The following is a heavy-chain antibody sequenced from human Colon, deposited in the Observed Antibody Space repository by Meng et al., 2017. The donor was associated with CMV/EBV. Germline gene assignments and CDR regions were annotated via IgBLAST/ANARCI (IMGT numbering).Heavy chain of an antibody. J-gene: IGHJ4*02. CDR1: GYTFTTYD. D-gene: IGHD1-26*01. CDR2: MNPKSADT. Sequence: ASVKVSCKVSGYTFTTYDINWVRQAPGQGLEWMGWMNPKSADTRYAPKFQGSVTMARDTSINTAYLELSSLRPDDTAVYFCARGGGAYWGQGTLVTVSS. CDR3: ARGGGAY. V-gene: IGHV1-8*01.